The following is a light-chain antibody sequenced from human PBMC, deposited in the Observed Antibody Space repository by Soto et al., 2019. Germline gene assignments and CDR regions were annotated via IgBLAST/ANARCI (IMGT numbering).Light chain of an antibody. CDR3: QQRSNWPLYT. Sequence: EIVMTQSPANLSVSPGERATLSCRASQSVSSNLAWYQQKPGQGPRLLIYGASTRATGIPARFSGSGSGTEFTLTISSLQSEDFAVYYCQQRSNWPLYTFGQGTKLEIK. J-gene: IGKJ2*01. CDR1: QSVSSN. V-gene: IGKV3-15*01. CDR2: GAS.